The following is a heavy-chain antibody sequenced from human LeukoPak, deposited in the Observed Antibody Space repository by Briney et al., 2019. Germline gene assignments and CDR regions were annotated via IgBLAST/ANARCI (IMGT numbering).Heavy chain of an antibody. Sequence: PGGALRLSCAASGFTFSSYGMSGVRQAPGKGLEWGSAISGSGGSTYYADSVKGRFTISRDNSKNTLYLQMNSLRAEDTAVYYCAIVRIAVAGTGSFQHWGQGTLVTVSS. CDR1: GFTFSSYG. J-gene: IGHJ1*01. CDR2: ISGSGGST. CDR3: AIVRIAVAGTGSFQH. V-gene: IGHV3-23*01. D-gene: IGHD6-19*01.